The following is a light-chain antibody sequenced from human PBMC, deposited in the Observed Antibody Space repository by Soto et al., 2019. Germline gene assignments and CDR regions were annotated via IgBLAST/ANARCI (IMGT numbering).Light chain of an antibody. CDR2: ATS. Sequence: DIQMTQSPSSLSASVGDRVTITCRTSQSIGFYLNWYKQNPGKAPNLLIHATSSLQSGVPSRFNGSGSGTEFTLTISSLRPEDFATYYCQQSFSTPWTFGHGTKVEIK. CDR1: QSIGFY. CDR3: QQSFSTPWT. J-gene: IGKJ1*01. V-gene: IGKV1-39*01.